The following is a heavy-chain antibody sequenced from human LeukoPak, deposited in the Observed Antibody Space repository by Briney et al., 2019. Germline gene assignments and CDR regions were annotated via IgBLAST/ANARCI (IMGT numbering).Heavy chain of an antibody. CDR3: ARDLPFDP. Sequence: SETLSLTCTVSGGSISSSSYYWGWIRQPPGKGLEWIGSIYYSGSTYYNPSLKSRVTISVDTSKNQFSLKLSSVTAADTAVYYCARDLPFDPWGQGTLVTVSS. CDR2: IYYSGST. V-gene: IGHV4-39*07. CDR1: GGSISSSSYY. J-gene: IGHJ5*02.